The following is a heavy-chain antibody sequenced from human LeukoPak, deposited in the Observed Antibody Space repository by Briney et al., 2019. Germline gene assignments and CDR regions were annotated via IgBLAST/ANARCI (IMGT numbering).Heavy chain of an antibody. D-gene: IGHD2-2*01. CDR3: ARALHALGYCSSTSCYWYDY. V-gene: IGHV1-18*01. CDR2: ISAYNGNT. Sequence: ASVKVSCKASGYTFTSYGISWVRQAPGQGLEWVGWISAYNGNTNYAQKLQGRVTMTTDTSTSTAYMELRSLRSDDTAVYYCARALHALGYCSSTSCYWYDYWGQGTLVTVSS. CDR1: GYTFTSYG. J-gene: IGHJ4*02.